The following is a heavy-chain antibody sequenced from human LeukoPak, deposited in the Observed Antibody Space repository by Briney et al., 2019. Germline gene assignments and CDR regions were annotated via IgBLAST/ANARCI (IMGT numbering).Heavy chain of an antibody. CDR2: ISAYNGNT. CDR3: AKDGDYMGIIAAAGNYFDY. D-gene: IGHD6-13*01. J-gene: IGHJ4*02. CDR1: GYTFTSYG. V-gene: IGHV1-18*01. Sequence: VKVSCKASGYTFTSYGISWVRQAPGQGLEWMGWISAYNGNTNYAQKLQGRVTMTTDTSTSTAYMELRSLRSDDTAVYYCAKDGDYMGIIAAAGNYFDYWGQGTLVTVSS.